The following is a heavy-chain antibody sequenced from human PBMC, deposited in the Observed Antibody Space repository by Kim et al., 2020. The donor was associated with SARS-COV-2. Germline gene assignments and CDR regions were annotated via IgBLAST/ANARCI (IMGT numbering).Heavy chain of an antibody. J-gene: IGHJ6*02. V-gene: IGHV7-4-1*02. CDR2: INTNTGNP. Sequence: ASVKVSCKASGYTFTSYAMNWVRQAPGQGLEWMGWINTNTGNPTYAQGFTGRFVFSLDTSVSTAYLQISSLKAEDTAVYYCARDRVAVAGTLAQSVITRYGMDVWGQGTTVTVSS. CDR3: ARDRVAVAGTLAQSVITRYGMDV. D-gene: IGHD6-19*01. CDR1: GYTFTSYA.